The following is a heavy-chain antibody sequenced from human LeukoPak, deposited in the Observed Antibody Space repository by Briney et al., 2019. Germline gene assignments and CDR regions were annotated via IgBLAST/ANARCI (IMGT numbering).Heavy chain of an antibody. D-gene: IGHD6-13*01. Sequence: GGSLRLSCAASGFTFSDYYMSWIRQAPGKGLEWVSYISSSGSTIYYADSVKGRFTISRDNAKNSLYLQMNSLRVEDTAVYYCARVYSSSWARFDYWGQGTLVTVSS. CDR1: GFTFSDYY. J-gene: IGHJ4*02. V-gene: IGHV3-11*01. CDR2: ISSSGSTI. CDR3: ARVYSSSWARFDY.